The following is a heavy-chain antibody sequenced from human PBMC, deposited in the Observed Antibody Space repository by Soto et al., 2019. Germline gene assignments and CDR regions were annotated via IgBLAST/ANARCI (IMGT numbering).Heavy chain of an antibody. CDR2: IIPILGIA. D-gene: IGHD3-10*01. V-gene: IGHV1-69*08. Sequence: QVQLVQSGAEVKKPGSSVKVSCKASGGTFSSYTSSWVRQAPGQGLEWMGRIIPILGIANYAQKFQGRVTITADKSTSTAYMELSSLRSEDTAVYYCARELVLDLWGQGTLVTVSS. CDR3: ARELVLDL. J-gene: IGHJ5*02. CDR1: GGTFSSYT.